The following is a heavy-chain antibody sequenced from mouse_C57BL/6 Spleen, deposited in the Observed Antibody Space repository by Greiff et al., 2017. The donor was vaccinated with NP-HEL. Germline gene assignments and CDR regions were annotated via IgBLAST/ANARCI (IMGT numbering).Heavy chain of an antibody. Sequence: QVQLQQPGAELVKPGASVKLSCKASGYTFTSYWMHWVKQRPGQGLEWIGMIHPNSGSTNYNEKFKSKATLTVDKSSSPAYMQLSSLTSEDSAVYYYAREEYALGYWGQGTSVTVSS. CDR3: AREEYALGY. V-gene: IGHV1-64*01. CDR2: IHPNSGST. CDR1: GYTFTSYW. J-gene: IGHJ4*01.